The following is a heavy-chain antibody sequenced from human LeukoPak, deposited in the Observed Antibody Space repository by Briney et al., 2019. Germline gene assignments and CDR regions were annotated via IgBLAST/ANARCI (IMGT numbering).Heavy chain of an antibody. V-gene: IGHV3-11*01. D-gene: IGHD6-13*01. CDR2: ISSSGSTI. CDR1: GFTFSDYY. J-gene: IGHJ4*02. CDR3: ARISSSWGRYFDY. Sequence: GGSLRLSCAASGFTFSDYYMSWIRQAPGKGLEWVSYISSSGSTIYYADSVKGRFTISRDNAKNSLYLQMNSLRAEDTAVYCCARISSSWGRYFDYWGQGTLVTVSS.